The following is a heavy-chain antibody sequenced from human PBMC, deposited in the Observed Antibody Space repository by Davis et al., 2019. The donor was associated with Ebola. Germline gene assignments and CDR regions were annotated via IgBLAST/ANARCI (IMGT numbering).Heavy chain of an antibody. CDR1: GYTFTSYY. D-gene: IGHD2-15*01. CDR2: INPSGGST. V-gene: IGHV1-46*01. CDR3: ARGGTGCSGGSCRYYYYGMDV. Sequence: ASVKVSCKASGYTFTSYYMHWVRQAPGQGLEWMGIINPSGGSTSYAQKFQGRVTMTRDTSISTAYMELSRLRSDDTAVYYCARGGTGCSGGSCRYYYYGMDVWGQGTTVTVSS. J-gene: IGHJ6*02.